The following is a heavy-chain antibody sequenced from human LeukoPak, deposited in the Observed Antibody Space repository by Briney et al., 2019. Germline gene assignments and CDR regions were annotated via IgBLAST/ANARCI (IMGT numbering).Heavy chain of an antibody. Sequence: SETLSLTCTVSGGSISSSSYYWSWIRQPPGKGLEWIGEINHSGSTNYNPSLKSRVTISVDTSKNQLSLKLSSVTAADTAVYYCARPSMVRGVPRWFDPWGQGTLVTVSS. V-gene: IGHV4-39*07. CDR1: GGSISSSSYY. CDR2: INHSGST. CDR3: ARPSMVRGVPRWFDP. J-gene: IGHJ5*02. D-gene: IGHD3-10*01.